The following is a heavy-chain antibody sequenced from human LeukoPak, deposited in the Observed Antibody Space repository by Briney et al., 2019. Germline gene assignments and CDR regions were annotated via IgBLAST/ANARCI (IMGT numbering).Heavy chain of an antibody. Sequence: GGSLRLSCAASGFTFDDYAMHWVRQAPGKGLKWVSGISWNSGSIGYADSVKGRFTISRDNAKNSLYLQMNSLRAEDTALYYCAKEHYGRYGSGSYWARYGMDVWGQGTTVTVSS. V-gene: IGHV3-9*01. CDR2: ISWNSGSI. J-gene: IGHJ6*02. CDR3: AKEHYGRYGSGSYWARYGMDV. CDR1: GFTFDDYA. D-gene: IGHD3-10*01.